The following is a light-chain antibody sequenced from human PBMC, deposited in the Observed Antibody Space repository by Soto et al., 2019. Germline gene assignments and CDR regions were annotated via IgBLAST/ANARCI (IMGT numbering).Light chain of an antibody. J-gene: IGKJ4*01. CDR3: QQYNAFPPT. V-gene: IGKV1D-16*01. CDR2: ATS. Sequence: DVQLTQSPSSMSTAVGDRVSITCRASQNINIWLAWYQLKPGKAPKSLIYATSTLQNEVPSRFSGSGSGTDFTLTINYLQPEDFATYYCQQYNAFPPTFGGGTKVEIK. CDR1: QNINIW.